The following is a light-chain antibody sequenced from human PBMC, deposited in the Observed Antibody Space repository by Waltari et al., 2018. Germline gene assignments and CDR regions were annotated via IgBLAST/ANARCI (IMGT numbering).Light chain of an antibody. CDR2: DIS. J-gene: IGKJ1*01. V-gene: IGKV1-12*01. CDR1: QDVTKY. Sequence: DIQMTQSPSSVSAPVGDRVTITCRASQDVTKYIAWYQQKPGRAPQVLIFDISTCQSGGPSRYSGSGSETEFSLTISSLQPEDFATYYCQQGDSLPPTFGQETKVEI. CDR3: QQGDSLPPT.